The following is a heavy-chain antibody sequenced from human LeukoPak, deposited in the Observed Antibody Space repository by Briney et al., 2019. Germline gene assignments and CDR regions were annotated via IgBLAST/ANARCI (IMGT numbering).Heavy chain of an antibody. CDR1: GYTFTSYD. CDR2: MNPNSGNT. D-gene: IGHD3-9*01. J-gene: IGHJ5*02. Sequence: ASVKVSCKASGYTFTSYDINWVRQATGQGLEWMGWMNPNSGNTGYAQKFQGRVTMTRNTSISTAYMELSSLRSEDTAVYCCASQDDILTGYSSWGQGTLVTVSS. CDR3: ASQDDILTGYSS. V-gene: IGHV1-8*01.